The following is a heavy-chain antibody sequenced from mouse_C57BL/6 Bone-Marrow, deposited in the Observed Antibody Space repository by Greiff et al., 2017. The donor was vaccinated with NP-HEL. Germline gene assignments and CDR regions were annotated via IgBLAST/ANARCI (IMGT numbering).Heavy chain of an antibody. CDR2: IDPENGDT. CDR1: GFNINDYY. J-gene: IGHJ4*01. D-gene: IGHD2-3*01. V-gene: IGHV14-4*01. Sequence: VQLQQSGAELVRPGASVKLSCTASGFNINDYYMHWVKQRPEQGLEWIGWIDPENGDTDYTSKFPGKATLTVDPSSNTAYLQLSSLTSEDTAVYYCTTWLIRRDDAMDYWGQGTSVTVSS. CDR3: TTWLIRRDDAMDY.